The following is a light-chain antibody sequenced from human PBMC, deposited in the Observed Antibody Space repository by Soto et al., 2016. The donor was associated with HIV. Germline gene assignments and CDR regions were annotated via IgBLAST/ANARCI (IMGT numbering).Light chain of an antibody. CDR1: NIGRKS. V-gene: IGLV3-21*03. CDR3: QVWDDTSDHVV. Sequence: SYVLTQAPSVSVAPGKTATITCGGNNIGRKSVHWYQQKPGQAPILVVYDDSDRPTGTPARFSGLNSDNTATLTISGVEDGDEADYYCQVWDDTSDHVVFGGGTKLTVL. CDR2: DDS. J-gene: IGLJ3*02.